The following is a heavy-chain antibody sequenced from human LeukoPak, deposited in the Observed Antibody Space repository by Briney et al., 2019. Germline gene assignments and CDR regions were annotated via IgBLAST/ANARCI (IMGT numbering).Heavy chain of an antibody. CDR2: MNPNSGNT. D-gene: IGHD3-22*01. CDR3: ARGSYYDRSGYFAFDI. J-gene: IGHJ3*02. Sequence: GASVKVSCKASGYTFTSYDINWVRQATGQGLEWMGRMNPNSGNTGYAQKFQGRVTMTRNTSISTAYMDLSSLRSEDTAVYYCARGSYYDRSGYFAFDIWGQGTMVTVSS. V-gene: IGHV1-8*01. CDR1: GYTFTSYD.